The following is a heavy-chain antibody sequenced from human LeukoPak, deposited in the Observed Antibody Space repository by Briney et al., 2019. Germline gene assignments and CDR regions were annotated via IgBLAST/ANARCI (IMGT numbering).Heavy chain of an antibody. J-gene: IGHJ3*01. CDR3: AKDKDSGYDYGHDAFDV. V-gene: IGHV3-30*18. CDR2: ISYDGSNK. Sequence: GGSLRLSCAASGFTFSSYGMHWVRQAPGKGLVWVAVISYDGSNKYYADSVKGRFTISRDNSKNTLYLQMNSLRAEDTAVYYCAKDKDSGYDYGHDAFDVWGQGTMVTVSS. CDR1: GFTFSSYG. D-gene: IGHD5-12*01.